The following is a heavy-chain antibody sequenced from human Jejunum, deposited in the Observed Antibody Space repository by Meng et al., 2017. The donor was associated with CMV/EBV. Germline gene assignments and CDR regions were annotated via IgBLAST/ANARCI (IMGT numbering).Heavy chain of an antibody. CDR1: GGSISSSY. J-gene: IGHJ4*02. CDR2: IYYSGST. V-gene: IGHV4-59*01. D-gene: IGHD4-23*01. CDR3: ARATGFQLRNFDY. Sequence: VSGGSISSSYWSWIRQPPGKGLEWIGYIYYSGSTNYNPSLKSRVTISVDTSKNQFSLRLSSVTAADTAVYYCARATGFQLRNFDYWGQGTLVTVSS.